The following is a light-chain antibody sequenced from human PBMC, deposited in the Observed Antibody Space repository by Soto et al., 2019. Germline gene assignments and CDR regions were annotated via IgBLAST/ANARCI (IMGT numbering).Light chain of an antibody. Sequence: DAVVTQSPLSLPVTLGQPASISCRSSQSLVYSDGRTYLNWFQQRPGQSPRRLIYQVSNRDSGVPDRFSGSGSGTDFTLKISRVEAEDVGVYYCMQGTHWPLTFGQGTKVDIK. V-gene: IGKV2-30*01. CDR1: QSLVYSDGRTY. CDR2: QVS. J-gene: IGKJ1*01. CDR3: MQGTHWPLT.